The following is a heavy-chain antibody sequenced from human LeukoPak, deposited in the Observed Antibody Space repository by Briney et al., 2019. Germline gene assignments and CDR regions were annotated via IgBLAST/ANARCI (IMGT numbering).Heavy chain of an antibody. CDR3: ARSITSRGYCSSTSCYKWGFYYYYYMDV. Sequence: GGSLRLSCAASGVTFSSYWMSWVRQAPGKGLEWVANIKQDGREKYNVDSVKGRFTIYRDNAKNSLYLQKNSLRAEDTAVYYCARSITSRGYCSSTSCYKWGFYYYYYMDVWGKGTTVTVSS. CDR2: IKQDGREK. V-gene: IGHV3-7*01. CDR1: GVTFSSYW. J-gene: IGHJ6*03. D-gene: IGHD2-2*02.